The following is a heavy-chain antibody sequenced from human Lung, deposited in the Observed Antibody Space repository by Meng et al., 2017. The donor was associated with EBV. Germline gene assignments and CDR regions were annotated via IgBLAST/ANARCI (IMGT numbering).Heavy chain of an antibody. CDR1: GYTFTNYY. D-gene: IGHD2/OR15-2a*01. CDR3: AQQLLPMGAFFQH. V-gene: IGHV1-46*01. Sequence: GQLVQPGAEVKKPGASVKVSCKASGYTFTNYYMHWVRQAPGQGLEWMGVINPSGGSTNYAQKFQGRLTMTRDTSTSTVYMELSSLRSEDTAVYYCAQQLLPMGAFFQHWGQGTLVTVSS. CDR2: INPSGGST. J-gene: IGHJ1*01.